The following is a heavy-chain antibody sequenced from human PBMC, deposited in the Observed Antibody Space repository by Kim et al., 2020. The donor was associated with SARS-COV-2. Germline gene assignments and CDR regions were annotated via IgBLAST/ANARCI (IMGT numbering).Heavy chain of an antibody. CDR2: ST. Sequence: STYYNPSLKSRVTISVDTSKNQFSLKLSSVTAADTAVYYCAIDQGRNTLNWGQGTLVTVSS. CDR3: AIDQGRNTLN. J-gene: IGHJ4*02. V-gene: IGHV4-31*02.